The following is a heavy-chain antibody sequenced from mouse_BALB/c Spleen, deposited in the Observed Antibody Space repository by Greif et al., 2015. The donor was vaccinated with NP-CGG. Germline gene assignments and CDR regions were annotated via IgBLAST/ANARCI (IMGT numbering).Heavy chain of an antibody. CDR1: GYTFTSYW. V-gene: IGHV1-7*01. CDR2: INPSTGYT. CDR3: ARIGGSYAMDY. Sequence: VQLQQSGAEQAKPGASVKMSCKASGYTFTSYWMRWVKQRPGQGLEWIGYINPSTGYTEYNQKFKDKATLTADKSSSTAYMQLSSLTSEDSAVYYCARIGGSYAMDYWGQGTSVTVSS. D-gene: IGHD2-14*01. J-gene: IGHJ4*01.